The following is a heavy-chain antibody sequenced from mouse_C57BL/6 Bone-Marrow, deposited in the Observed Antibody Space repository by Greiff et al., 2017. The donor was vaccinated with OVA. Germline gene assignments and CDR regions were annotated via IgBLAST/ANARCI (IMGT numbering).Heavy chain of an antibody. J-gene: IGHJ4*01. CDR3: CEDSAVYYCGWSPRYDGYYGAMDC. CDR1: YTFSRRVH. CDR2: GQSLEWIG. Sequence: VKLQESGPELARPWASVKISCQAFYTFSRRVHFAIRDTNYWMQWVKQRPGQSLEWIGAIYPGNGESCYNQKFKGKATLTADQSSSTAYMQLSSLTCEDSAVYYCGWSPRYDGYYGAMDCWGQGTSVTVSS. D-gene: IGHD2-3*01. V-gene: IGHV1-87*01.